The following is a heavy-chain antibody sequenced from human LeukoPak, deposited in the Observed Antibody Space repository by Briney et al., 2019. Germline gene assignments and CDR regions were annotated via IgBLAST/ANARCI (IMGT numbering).Heavy chain of an antibody. J-gene: IGHJ4*02. CDR2: INHSGST. CDR3: ARLLSRMNDSSGWFDY. D-gene: IGHD6-19*01. V-gene: IGHV4-34*01. CDR1: GGSFSCYY. Sequence: SETLSLPFAVYGGSFSCYYWSWIRQPPGKGLEWIGAINHSGSTNYNPSLKSRVTITVDTSKYQFSLKLSSVTAADTAVCYCARLLSRMNDSSGWFDYSGQGTLVTVFS.